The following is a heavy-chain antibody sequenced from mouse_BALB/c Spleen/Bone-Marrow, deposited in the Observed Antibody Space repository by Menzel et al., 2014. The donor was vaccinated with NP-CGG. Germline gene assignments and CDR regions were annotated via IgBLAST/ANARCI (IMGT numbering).Heavy chain of an antibody. J-gene: IGHJ4*01. CDR1: GYAFSSSW. CDR2: IYPGDGDT. Sequence: LVESGPELVKPGASVKISCKASGYAFSSSWMNWVKQRPGQGLEWIGRIYPGDGDTKYNGKFKGKATLTADESSSTAYMQLSSLTSVDSAVYFCARPLNWDPYAMDYWGQGTSVTVSS. D-gene: IGHD4-1*02. V-gene: IGHV1-82*01. CDR3: ARPLNWDPYAMDY.